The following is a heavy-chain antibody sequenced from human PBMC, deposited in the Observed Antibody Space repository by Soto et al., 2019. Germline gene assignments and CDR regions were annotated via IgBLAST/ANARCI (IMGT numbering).Heavy chain of an antibody. CDR1: GGTFSSYA. Sequence: QVQLVQSGAEVKKPGSSVKVSCKASGGTFSSYAISWVRQAPGQGLEWMGGIIPIFGTANYAQKFQGRVTITADESTSTAYMELSSLRSEDTAVYYCARDREAGGYSYGPTFAYWGQGTLVTVSS. V-gene: IGHV1-69*12. D-gene: IGHD5-18*01. J-gene: IGHJ4*02. CDR3: ARDREAGGYSYGPTFAY. CDR2: IIPIFGTA.